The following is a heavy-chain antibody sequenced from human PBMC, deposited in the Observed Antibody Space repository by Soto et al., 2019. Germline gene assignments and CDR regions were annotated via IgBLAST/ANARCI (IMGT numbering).Heavy chain of an antibody. CDR3: ARGRGMVVTADISTGGAFDI. V-gene: IGHV3-74*01. CDR2: INSDGSST. CDR1: GFTFSSYW. D-gene: IGHD2-21*02. Sequence: GGSLRLSCAASGFTFSSYWMHWVRQAPGKGLVWVSRINSDGSSTSYADSVKGRFTISRDNAKNTLYLQMNSLRAEDTAVYYCARGRGMVVTADISTGGAFDIWGQGTMVTVSS. J-gene: IGHJ3*02.